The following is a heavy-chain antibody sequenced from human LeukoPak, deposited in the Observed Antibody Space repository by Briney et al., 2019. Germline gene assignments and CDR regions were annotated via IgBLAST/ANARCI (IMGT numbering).Heavy chain of an antibody. V-gene: IGHV3-53*01. Sequence: PGGSLRLSCAASGFTVSSNYMSWVRQAPGKGLEWVSVIYSGGSTYYADSVKGRFTISRDNSKDTLSLQMNSLRAEDTAVYYCAKGRTIVPAAPRDYWGQGTLVTVSA. D-gene: IGHD2-2*01. J-gene: IGHJ4*02. CDR1: GFTVSSNY. CDR3: AKGRTIVPAAPRDY. CDR2: IYSGGST.